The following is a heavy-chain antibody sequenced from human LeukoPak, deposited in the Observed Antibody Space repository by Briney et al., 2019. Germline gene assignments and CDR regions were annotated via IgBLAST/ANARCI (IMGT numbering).Heavy chain of an antibody. CDR3: ASQSWGGVIVRSAFDI. V-gene: IGHV3-23*01. CDR1: GFTFSSYG. Sequence: GGSLRLSCAASGFTFSSYGMSWVRQAPGKGLEWVSAISGSGGSTYYADSVKGRFTISRDNSTNTLYLQMNSLRAEDTAVYYCASQSWGGVIVRSAFDIWGQGTMVTVSS. D-gene: IGHD3-16*02. CDR2: ISGSGGST. J-gene: IGHJ3*02.